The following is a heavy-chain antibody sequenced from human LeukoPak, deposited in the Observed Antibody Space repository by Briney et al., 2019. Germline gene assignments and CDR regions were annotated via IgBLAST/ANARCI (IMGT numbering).Heavy chain of an antibody. D-gene: IGHD1-1*01. V-gene: IGHV1-69*13. CDR2: IIPIFGTA. Sequence: GASVKVSCKPSGYTFTRYYMHWVRQAPGQGLEWMGGIIPIFGTANYAQKFQGRVTITADESTSTAYMELSSLRSEDTAVYYCARGTSARYNWNDKGAAFDPWGQGTLVTVSS. CDR3: ARGTSARYNWNDKGAAFDP. CDR1: GYTFTRYY. J-gene: IGHJ5*02.